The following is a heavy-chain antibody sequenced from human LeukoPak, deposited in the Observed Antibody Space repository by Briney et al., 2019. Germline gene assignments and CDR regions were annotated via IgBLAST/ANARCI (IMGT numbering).Heavy chain of an antibody. CDR2: IYYSGST. V-gene: IGHV4-30-4*08. Sequence: SQTLSLTCTVSGGSISSGDYYWSWIRQPPGKGLEWIGYIYYSGSTYYNPSLKSRVSISVDTSKNQFSLKLSSVTAADTAVYYCARDLVAGDAFDIWGQGTMATVSS. J-gene: IGHJ3*02. CDR3: ARDLVAGDAFDI. D-gene: IGHD5-12*01. CDR1: GGSISSGDYY.